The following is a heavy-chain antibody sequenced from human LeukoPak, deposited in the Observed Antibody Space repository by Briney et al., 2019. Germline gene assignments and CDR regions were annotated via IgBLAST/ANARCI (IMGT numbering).Heavy chain of an antibody. CDR3: ARRSSSWKNWFDP. CDR1: GGSISSNSYY. V-gene: IGHV4-39*01. J-gene: IGHJ5*02. Sequence: RPSETLSLTCTVSGGSISSNSYYWGWIRQPPGKGLEWIATFYYGGSTCNNPSLKSRVTISVDMSDNQFSLRLSSVTAADTAVYYCARRSSSWKNWFDPWGQGTLVTVSS. D-gene: IGHD6-13*01. CDR2: FYYGGST.